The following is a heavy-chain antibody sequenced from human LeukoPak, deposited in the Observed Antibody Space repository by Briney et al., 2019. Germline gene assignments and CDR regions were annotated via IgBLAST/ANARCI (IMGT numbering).Heavy chain of an antibody. D-gene: IGHD2-2*01. CDR2: NSGGGDSA. J-gene: IGHJ4*02. Sequence: GGSLRLSCSVSGFTFSDYAMTWVRQTPGTGLEWVSVNSGGGDSADYADSMKGRFTISRDNSKNTLYLQMYSLRAEDTALYYCAKLGCTGTICYANYWGQGTLVTVSS. CDR1: GFTFSDYA. V-gene: IGHV3-23*01. CDR3: AKLGCTGTICYANY.